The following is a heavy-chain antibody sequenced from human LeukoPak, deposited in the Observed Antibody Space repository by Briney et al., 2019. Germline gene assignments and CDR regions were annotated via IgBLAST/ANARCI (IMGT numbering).Heavy chain of an antibody. V-gene: IGHV3-74*01. J-gene: IGHJ4*02. CDR3: VRDRDGYNY. D-gene: IGHD5-24*01. CDR1: GFTFSNSL. Sequence: GGSLRLSCAASGFTFSNSLMHWVRQVPGKGLVWVARIDIDGSTTHYADSVKGRFTISRDNAKNTLYLQMNILRAEDTAVYYCVRDRDGYNYWGQGTLDTVSS. CDR2: IDIDGSTT.